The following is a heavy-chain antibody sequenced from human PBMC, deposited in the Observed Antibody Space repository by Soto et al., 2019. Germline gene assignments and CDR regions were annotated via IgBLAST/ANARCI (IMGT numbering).Heavy chain of an antibody. J-gene: IGHJ4*02. CDR2: VKQDGSQS. Sequence: GSLRLSCEASGFTFSRYWMSWIRQAPGKGLEWVANVKQDGSQSYLVDSVKGRFTMSRDNAKNSLFLQMNNLRAEDTAVYYCVRDASSCWHFDSWGQGTLVTVSS. V-gene: IGHV3-7*01. CDR3: VRDASSCWHFDS. D-gene: IGHD6-19*01. CDR1: GFTFSRYW.